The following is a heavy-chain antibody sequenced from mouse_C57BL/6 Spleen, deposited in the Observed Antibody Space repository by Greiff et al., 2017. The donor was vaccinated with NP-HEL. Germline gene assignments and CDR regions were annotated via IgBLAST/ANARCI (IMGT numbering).Heavy chain of an antibody. CDR1: GFTFSDYY. J-gene: IGHJ2*01. V-gene: IGHV5-16*01. Sequence: EVKLVESAGGLVQPGSSMKLSCTASGFTFSDYYMAWVRQVPEKGLEWVANINYDGSSTYYLDSLKSRFIISRDNAKNILYLQMSSLKSEDTATYYCARGGYGNYFDYWGQGTTLTVSS. CDR2: INYDGSST. CDR3: ARGGYGNYFDY. D-gene: IGHD2-1*01.